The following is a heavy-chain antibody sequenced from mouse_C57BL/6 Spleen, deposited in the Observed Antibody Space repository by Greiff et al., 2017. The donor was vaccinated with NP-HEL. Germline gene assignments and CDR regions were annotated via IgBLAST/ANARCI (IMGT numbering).Heavy chain of an antibody. CDR2: ISSGSSTI. CDR1: GFTFSDYG. CDR3: ARGYYGNGAWFAY. J-gene: IGHJ3*01. Sequence: EVQGVESGGGLVKPGGSLKLSCAASGFTFSDYGMHWVRQAPEKGLEWVAYISSGSSTIYYADTVKGRFSISRDNAKNTLFLQMTSLRSEDTAMYYCARGYYGNGAWFAYWGQGTLVTVSA. D-gene: IGHD2-1*01. V-gene: IGHV5-17*01.